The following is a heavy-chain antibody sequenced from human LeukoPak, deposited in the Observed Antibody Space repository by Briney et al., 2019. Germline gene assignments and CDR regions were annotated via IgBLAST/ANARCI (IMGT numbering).Heavy chain of an antibody. CDR2: IIPIFGTT. V-gene: IGHV1-69*13. Sequence: SVKVSCKASGYIFTDYYIHWVRQARGQGLEWMGGIIPIFGTTNYAQKFQGRVTITADEFRTTAYMELSSLRSEDTAVYYCATHPVDTAMVVFDYWGQGTLVTVSS. J-gene: IGHJ4*02. CDR3: ATHPVDTAMVVFDY. D-gene: IGHD5-18*01. CDR1: GYIFTDYY.